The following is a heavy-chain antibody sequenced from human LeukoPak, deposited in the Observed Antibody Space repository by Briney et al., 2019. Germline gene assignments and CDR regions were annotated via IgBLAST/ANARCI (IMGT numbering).Heavy chain of an antibody. CDR3: ARAQGYPGYFDY. D-gene: IGHD2-15*01. CDR1: GFTFDDYA. J-gene: IGHJ4*02. CDR2: ISWNGGSI. Sequence: GRSLRLSCAASGFTFDDYAMHWVRQAPGKGLEWVSGISWNGGSIGYADSVKGRFTVSKDNSKNMLYLQMNSLTVEDTAVYYCARAQGYPGYFDYGGQGTLVTVSS. V-gene: IGHV3-9*01.